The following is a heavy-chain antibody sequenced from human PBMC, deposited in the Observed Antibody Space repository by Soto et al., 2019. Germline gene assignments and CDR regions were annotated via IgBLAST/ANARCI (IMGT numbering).Heavy chain of an antibody. D-gene: IGHD3-3*01. CDR1: GGSISSYY. CDR2: IYYSGST. CDR3: VRGGGSVTIFGVVIIDGYFQH. Sequence: SETLSLTCTVSGGSISSYYWSWIRQPPGKGLEWIGYIYYSGSTNYNPSLKSRVTISVDTSKNQFSLKLSSVTAADTAVYYCVRGGGSVTIFGVVIIDGYFQHWGQGTLVTVSS. V-gene: IGHV4-59*01. J-gene: IGHJ1*01.